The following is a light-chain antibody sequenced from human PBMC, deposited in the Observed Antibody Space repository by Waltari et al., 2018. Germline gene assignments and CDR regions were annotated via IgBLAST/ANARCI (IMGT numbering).Light chain of an antibody. J-gene: IGKJ2*01. CDR1: QGIRNS. CDR3: QQYYTTPYT. V-gene: IGKV1-NL1*01. Sequence: DIQMTQSPSSLSASVGDRVTITCRASQGIRNSLAWYQQKPGKAPNLLLYAESRLESGVPSRFSGSGSGTDYTLTISSLQPEDFATYYCQQYYTTPYTFGQGTKLEI. CDR2: AES.